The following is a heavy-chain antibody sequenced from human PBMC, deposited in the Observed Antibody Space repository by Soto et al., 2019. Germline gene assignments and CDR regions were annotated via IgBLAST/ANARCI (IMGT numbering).Heavy chain of an antibody. Sequence: QVQLQESGPGLVKPSQTLSLTCTVSGGSISHGDYYWSWIRQSPGKGLEWIGYIYYSGNTDYTPSLKSRVAISVDTSKNQFSLKVSSVTAADTAVYYCARGVGWGTSSSCDYWGQGNLVTVSS. D-gene: IGHD6-6*01. CDR2: IYYSGNT. V-gene: IGHV4-30-4*01. CDR1: GGSISHGDYY. J-gene: IGHJ4*02. CDR3: ARGVGWGTSSSCDY.